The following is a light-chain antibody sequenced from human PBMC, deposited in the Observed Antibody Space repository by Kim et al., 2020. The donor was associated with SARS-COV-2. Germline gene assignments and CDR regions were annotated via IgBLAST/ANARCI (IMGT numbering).Light chain of an antibody. CDR2: DNN. CDR3: GTWDSNLSAGV. J-gene: IGLJ3*02. V-gene: IGLV1-51*01. CDR1: SSNVGKNY. Sequence: QSVLTQPPSVSAAPGQRVTISCSGSSSNVGKNYVSWYQQFPGTAPKLLIYDNNKRPSGTPDRFSGSKSGTSATLGITGLQTGDEADYYCGTWDSNLSAGVFGGGTQLTVL.